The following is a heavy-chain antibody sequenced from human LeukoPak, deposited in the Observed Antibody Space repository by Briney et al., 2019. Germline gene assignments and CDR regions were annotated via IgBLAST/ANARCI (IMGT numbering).Heavy chain of an antibody. CDR3: AQGYSSGWYRY. CDR1: GFTFSSYA. D-gene: IGHD6-19*01. J-gene: IGHJ4*02. Sequence: PGGSLRLSCAASGFTFSSYAMSWVRQAPGKGLEWISAISADGETPYYADSVKGRFIISRDNSKDTLYLQLSSLRADDTAVYYCAQGYSSGWYRYWGQGSLVSVSS. V-gene: IGHV3-23*01. CDR2: ISADGETP.